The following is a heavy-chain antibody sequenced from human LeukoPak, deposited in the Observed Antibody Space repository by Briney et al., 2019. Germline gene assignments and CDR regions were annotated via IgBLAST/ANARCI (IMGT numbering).Heavy chain of an antibody. CDR3: ARHAVYCCSTSCYGWFDY. CDR2: IYYSGST. Sequence: PSETLSLTCTVSGGSISSSSYYWGWIRQPPGKGLEWIGSIYYSGSTYYNPSLKSRVTISVDTSKNQFSLKLSSVTAADTAVYYCARHAVYCCSTSCYGWFDYWGQGTLVTVSS. CDR1: GGSISSSSYY. J-gene: IGHJ4*02. D-gene: IGHD2-2*01. V-gene: IGHV4-39*01.